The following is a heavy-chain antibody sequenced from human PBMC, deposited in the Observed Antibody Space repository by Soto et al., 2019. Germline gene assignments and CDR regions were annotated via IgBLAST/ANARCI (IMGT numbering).Heavy chain of an antibody. CDR3: ARDIVVVVAATRTTRAFDI. D-gene: IGHD2-15*01. CDR1: GFTFSSYS. V-gene: IGHV3-21*01. CDR2: ISSSSSYI. Sequence: GGSLRLSCAASGFTFSSYSMNWVRQAPGKGLEWVSSISSSSSYIYYADSVKGRFTISRDNAKNSLYLQMNSLRAEDTAVYYCARDIVVVVAATRTTRAFDIWGQGTMVTVSS. J-gene: IGHJ3*02.